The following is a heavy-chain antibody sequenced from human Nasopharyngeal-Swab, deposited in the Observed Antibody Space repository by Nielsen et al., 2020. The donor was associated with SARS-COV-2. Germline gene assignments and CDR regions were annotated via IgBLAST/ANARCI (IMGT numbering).Heavy chain of an antibody. Sequence: ASVKVSCKASGYTFTSYYMHWVRQAPGQGLEWMGIINPSGGSTSYAQKFQGRVAMTRDTSTSTVYMELSSLRSEDTAVYYCARDLLYSSSWTQYYYYMDVWGKGTTVTVSS. J-gene: IGHJ6*03. D-gene: IGHD6-13*01. CDR2: INPSGGST. V-gene: IGHV1-46*01. CDR1: GYTFTSYY. CDR3: ARDLLYSSSWTQYYYYMDV.